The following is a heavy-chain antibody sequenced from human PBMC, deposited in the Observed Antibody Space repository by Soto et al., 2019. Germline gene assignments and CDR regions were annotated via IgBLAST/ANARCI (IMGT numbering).Heavy chain of an antibody. J-gene: IGHJ4*02. D-gene: IGHD6-13*01. CDR2: IDPSDSYT. CDR3: ARLQAAAGDNDITFDY. CDR1: GYSFTSYW. V-gene: IGHV5-10-1*01. Sequence: EVQLVQSGAEVKKPGESLRISCKGSGYSFTSYWISWVRQMPGKGLEWMGRIDPSDSYTNNSPSFQGHVTSSADKSISTAYLQWSRLKASDTAMYYCARLQAAAGDNDITFDYWGQGTLVNVSS.